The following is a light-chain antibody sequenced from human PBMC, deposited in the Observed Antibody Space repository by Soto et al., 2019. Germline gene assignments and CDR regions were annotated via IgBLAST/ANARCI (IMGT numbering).Light chain of an antibody. CDR3: SSYTSSSTYVV. CDR1: SSDVGGYNY. CDR2: DVS. V-gene: IGLV2-14*01. J-gene: IGLJ2*01. Sequence: QSALTQPASVSGSPGQSITISCTGTSSDVGGYNYVSWYQQHPGKAPKLMIYDVSNRPSGVSNRFSGSKSGNRDSLTISGLKAEDEADYYCSSYTSSSTYVVFGGGTKLTVL.